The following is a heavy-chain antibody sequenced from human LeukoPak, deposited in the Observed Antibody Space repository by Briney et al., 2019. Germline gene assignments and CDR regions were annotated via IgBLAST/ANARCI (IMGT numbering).Heavy chain of an antibody. V-gene: IGHV3-21*01. CDR1: GFTFSSYS. D-gene: IGHD6-6*01. CDR2: ISSSSSYI. Sequence: PGGSLRLSCAASGFTFSSYSMNWVRQAPGKGLEWVSSISSSSSYIYYADSVKGRFTISRDNAKNSLYLQMNSLRAVDTAVYYCAREVPSPRAARPYYMDVWGKGTTVTVSS. J-gene: IGHJ6*03. CDR3: AREVPSPRAARPYYMDV.